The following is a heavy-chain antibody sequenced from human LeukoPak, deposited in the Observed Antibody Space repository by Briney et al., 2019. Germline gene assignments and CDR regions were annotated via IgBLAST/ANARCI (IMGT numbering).Heavy chain of an antibody. J-gene: IGHJ4*02. V-gene: IGHV3-21*01. Sequence: GGSLRLSCAASGFTFSIYSMNWVRQAPGKGLEWVSSISSGGRYIYYADSVKGRFTISRDNAKNSLYLQMNSLRAEDTAVYYCARLITYYYDSSGYTAPYYFDYWGQGTLVTVSS. CDR1: GFTFSIYS. CDR3: ARLITYYYDSSGYTAPYYFDY. CDR2: ISSGGRYI. D-gene: IGHD3-22*01.